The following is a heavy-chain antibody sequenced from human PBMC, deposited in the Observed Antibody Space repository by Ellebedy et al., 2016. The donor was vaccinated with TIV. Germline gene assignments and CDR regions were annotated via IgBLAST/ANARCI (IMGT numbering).Heavy chain of an antibody. J-gene: IGHJ5*02. CDR2: ISSSGSTI. CDR1: GFTFSDYY. Sequence: GGSLRLXXAASGFTFSDYYMSWIRQAPGKGLEWVSYISSSGSTIYYADSVKGRFTISRDNAKNSLYLQMNSLRAEGTAVYYCARYLTGGGWFNPWGQGTLVTVSS. V-gene: IGHV3-11*01. CDR3: ARYLTGGGWFNP. D-gene: IGHD1-26*01.